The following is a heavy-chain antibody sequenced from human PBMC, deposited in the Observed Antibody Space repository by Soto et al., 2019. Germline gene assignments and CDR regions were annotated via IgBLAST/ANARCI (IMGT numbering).Heavy chain of an antibody. V-gene: IGHV3-30*18. CDR3: AKETIWFGDPYYYYGMDV. J-gene: IGHJ6*02. CDR2: ISYDGSNK. Sequence: GSLRLSCAASGFTFSSYGMHWVRQAPGKGLEWVAVISYDGSNKYYADSVKGRFTISRDNSKNTLYLQMNSLRAEDTAVYYCAKETIWFGDPYYYYGMDVWGQGTTVTVSS. D-gene: IGHD3-10*01. CDR1: GFTFSSYG.